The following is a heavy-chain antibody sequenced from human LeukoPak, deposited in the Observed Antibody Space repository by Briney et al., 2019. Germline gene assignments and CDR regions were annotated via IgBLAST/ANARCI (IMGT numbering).Heavy chain of an antibody. Sequence: GGSLRLSCAASGFTFTSYSMSWVRQTPGKGLEWVSVISGGGGSTDYADSVKGRFTVSRDNSKNTLYLQMDSLTVEDTAVYYCAKSYDISRFYPYWGQGTLVTVSS. CDR2: ISGGGGST. V-gene: IGHV3-23*01. D-gene: IGHD3-22*01. CDR1: GFTFTSYS. CDR3: AKSYDISRFYPY. J-gene: IGHJ4*02.